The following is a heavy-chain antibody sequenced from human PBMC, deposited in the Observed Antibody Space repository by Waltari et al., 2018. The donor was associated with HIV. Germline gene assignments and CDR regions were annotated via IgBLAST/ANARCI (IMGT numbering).Heavy chain of an antibody. V-gene: IGHV1-2*06. CDR2: INPDRGDT. Sequence: QTPLVQPPSAVRPRGAPVTHSCKPSADTFSAYFLSWFRQAPGQGLEWLGRINPDRGDTTYSQAFQTRVTMTRDTSSASAYMELTRLTSADTAMYFCARGEDVSLTHLPPGFRLQFWGQGSLVSVSS. CDR3: ARGEDVSLTHLPPGFRLQF. D-gene: IGHD2-21*02. CDR1: ADTFSAYF. J-gene: IGHJ4*02.